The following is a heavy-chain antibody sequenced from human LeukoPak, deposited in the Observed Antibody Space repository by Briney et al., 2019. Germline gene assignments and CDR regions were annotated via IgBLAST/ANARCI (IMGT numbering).Heavy chain of an antibody. J-gene: IGHJ4*02. D-gene: IGHD3-10*01. V-gene: IGHV3-23*01. Sequence: GGSLRLSCAASGFTFSSNAMSWVRQAPGKGLEWVSVITGNTGSTYYADSVEGWFTISRDNSKNTLSLQMNSLRAEDTAVYYCAKDAVAPGSGGDYFDYWGQGTLVTVSS. CDR3: AKDAVAPGSGGDYFDY. CDR1: GFTFSSNA. CDR2: ITGNTGST.